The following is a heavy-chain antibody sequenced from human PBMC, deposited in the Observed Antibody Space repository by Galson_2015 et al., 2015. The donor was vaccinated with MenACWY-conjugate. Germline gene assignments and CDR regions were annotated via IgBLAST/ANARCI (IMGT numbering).Heavy chain of an antibody. D-gene: IGHD6-13*01. V-gene: IGHV3-23*01. Sequence: SLRLSCAVSGFNFSTYGLAWVRQAPGKGLEWVSAISGSAATTYYADYVKGRFTIFRDNSKNALSLQLSSLRAEDTALYYCAKGGPYSTSQFDYWGRGTLVTVSS. CDR1: GFNFSTYG. J-gene: IGHJ4*02. CDR3: AKGGPYSTSQFDY. CDR2: ISGSAATT.